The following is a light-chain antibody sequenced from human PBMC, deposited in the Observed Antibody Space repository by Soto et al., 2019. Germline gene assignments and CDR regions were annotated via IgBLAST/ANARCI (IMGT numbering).Light chain of an antibody. J-gene: IGLJ3*02. CDR2: GNS. CDR3: QSYDSSLSGWV. V-gene: IGLV1-40*01. CDR1: SSNIGAGYD. Sequence: QLVLTQPPSVSGAPGQRVTISCTGSSSNIGAGYDVHWYQQRPGTAPKLLIYGNSNRPSGVPDRFSGSKSGTSASLAITGLQAEDDADYYCQSYDSSLSGWVFGGGTKLTVL.